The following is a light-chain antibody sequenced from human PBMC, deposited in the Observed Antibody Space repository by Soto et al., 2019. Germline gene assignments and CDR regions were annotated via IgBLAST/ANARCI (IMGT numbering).Light chain of an antibody. CDR3: QQTYSTPYT. J-gene: IGKJ2*01. CDR1: QRITTY. Sequence: IQMTQSPSSLSASLGDRVTITCRASQRITTYLNWYQQKPGNAPKLLITTSGTLQRGVPSRFSGSGSATEFTLTITSLQREDFATYFCQQTYSTPYTFGQGTKLEIK. CDR2: TSG. V-gene: IGKV1-39*01.